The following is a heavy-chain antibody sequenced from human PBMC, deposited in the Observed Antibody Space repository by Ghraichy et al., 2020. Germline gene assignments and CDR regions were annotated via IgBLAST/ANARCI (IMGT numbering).Heavy chain of an antibody. Sequence: SETLSLTCTVSSGSISSYSCYWGRLRPGKGLELICYLSNSSSPSYDPSLNSRVSMSLDTSKNQFSLKLNSVTAADTAVDYCARMDYGSGSFQFAHWGQGTLVTVSS. CDR2: LSNSSSP. V-gene: IGHV4-59*01. CDR3: ARMDYGSGSFQFAH. D-gene: IGHD3-10*01. J-gene: IGHJ4*02. CDR1: SGSISSYS.